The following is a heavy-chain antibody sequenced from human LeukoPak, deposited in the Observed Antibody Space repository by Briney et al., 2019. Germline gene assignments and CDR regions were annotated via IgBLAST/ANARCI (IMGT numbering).Heavy chain of an antibody. J-gene: IGHJ4*02. D-gene: IGHD1-26*01. CDR3: AREVSGSYDY. CDR2: VYSGGST. Sequence: GGSLRLSCAASGFTVSSNYMSWVRQAPGKGLEWVSVVYSGGSTYYADSVKGRFTISRDNSKNTLYLQMNRLRAEDTAVYYWAREVSGSYDYWGQGTLVTVSS. V-gene: IGHV3-53*01. CDR1: GFTVSSNY.